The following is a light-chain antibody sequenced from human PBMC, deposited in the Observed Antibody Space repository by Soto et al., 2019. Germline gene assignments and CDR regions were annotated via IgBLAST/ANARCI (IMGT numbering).Light chain of an antibody. CDR3: QQYGSSPWT. CDR1: QSVSD. CDR2: GPS. J-gene: IGKJ1*01. Sequence: EMVLTQSPGTLSLSPGERATLSCRASQSVSDLAWYQQKPGQAPRLLIYGPSTRATGIPDRVSGSGSGTDLTLTISGLEPEDFAVYYCQQYGSSPWTYGTGTKVELK. V-gene: IGKV3-20*01.